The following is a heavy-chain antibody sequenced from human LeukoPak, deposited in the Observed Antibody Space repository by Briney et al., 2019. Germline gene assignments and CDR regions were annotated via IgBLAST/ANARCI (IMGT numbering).Heavy chain of an antibody. CDR2: IYSGGRT. CDR3: AKVETAAAATLRGFDY. D-gene: IGHD6-13*01. CDR1: GFTVSSNY. Sequence: GGSLRLSCAASGFTVSSNYINWVRQAPGKGLEWVSVIYSGGRTYYADSVRGRFTISRDNSKNTLYLQMNSLRAEDTAVYYCAKVETAAAATLRGFDYWGQGTLVTVSS. J-gene: IGHJ4*02. V-gene: IGHV3-53*01.